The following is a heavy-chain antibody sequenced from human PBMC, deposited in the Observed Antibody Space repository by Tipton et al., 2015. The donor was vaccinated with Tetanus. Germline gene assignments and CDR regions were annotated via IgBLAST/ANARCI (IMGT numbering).Heavy chain of an antibody. CDR1: GGSISSYY. CDR2: IYYSGST. D-gene: IGHD1-26*01. J-gene: IGHJ3*02. V-gene: IGHV4-59*07. Sequence: TLSLTCTVSGGSISSYYWSWIRQPPGKGLEWIGYIYYSGSTNYNPSLQSRVTISVDTSKNQFSLRLNSVTSADTAVYFCARYGRLPKTDPFDTWGQGTMVTVSS. CDR3: ARYGRLPKTDPFDT.